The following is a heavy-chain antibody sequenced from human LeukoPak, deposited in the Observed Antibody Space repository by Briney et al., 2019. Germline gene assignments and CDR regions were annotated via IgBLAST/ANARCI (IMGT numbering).Heavy chain of an antibody. Sequence: PSETLSLTCIVSGDFISSSRYYWGWIRQPPGKGLEWIASISYSGSTYYNPSLKSRVTISVDTSKNQFSLRLSSVTAADTAVYYCARGEAAAGTGYLDYWGQGTLVTVSS. CDR3: ARGEAAAGTGYLDY. D-gene: IGHD6-13*01. CDR2: ISYSGST. J-gene: IGHJ4*02. V-gene: IGHV4-39*01. CDR1: GDFISSSRYY.